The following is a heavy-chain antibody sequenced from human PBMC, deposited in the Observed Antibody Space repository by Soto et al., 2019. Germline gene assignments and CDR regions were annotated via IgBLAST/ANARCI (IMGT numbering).Heavy chain of an antibody. J-gene: IGHJ3*02. V-gene: IGHV3-23*01. D-gene: IGHD2-15*01. Sequence: EVQLLASGGGLVQPGGSLRLSCVASGFTFSSYAMSWVRQAPGTGLEWVSAISGSGGSTYYADSVKGRFTISRDNSKNTLYLQMNGLRAEDTAVYYCAKDGDCSGFSCYLPDAFYIWGQGTMVTVSS. CDR1: GFTFSSYA. CDR3: AKDGDCSGFSCYLPDAFYI. CDR2: ISGSGGST.